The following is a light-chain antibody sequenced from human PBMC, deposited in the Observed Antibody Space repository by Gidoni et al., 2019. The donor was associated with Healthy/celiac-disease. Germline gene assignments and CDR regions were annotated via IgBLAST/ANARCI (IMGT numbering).Light chain of an antibody. CDR1: QSVLYSANNNNY. CDR2: WAS. J-gene: IGKJ1*01. V-gene: IGKV4-1*01. Sequence: DIVMTQPPDSLAVSLGGRATINCKSSQSVLYSANNNNYLAWYQQKPGHPPKLLIYWASTRESGVPDRFSGSGSGTDFTLTISSLQAEDVAVYYCQQYYSSWTFGQGTKVEIK. CDR3: QQYYSSWT.